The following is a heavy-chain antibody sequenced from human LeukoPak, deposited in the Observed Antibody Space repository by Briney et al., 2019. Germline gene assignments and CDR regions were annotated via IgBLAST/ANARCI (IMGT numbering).Heavy chain of an antibody. CDR1: GFTFSNYN. CDR2: ISSSGSTK. J-gene: IGHJ4*02. Sequence: PGGSLRLSCTTSGFTFSNYNINWVRQAPGKGLEWVSHISSSGSTKKYADSVKGRFTISRDNAKNTLYLQMNSLRADDTAVYYCARVDWGSGYFDYWGQGTLVTVSS. D-gene: IGHD3-16*01. CDR3: ARVDWGSGYFDY. V-gene: IGHV3-48*01.